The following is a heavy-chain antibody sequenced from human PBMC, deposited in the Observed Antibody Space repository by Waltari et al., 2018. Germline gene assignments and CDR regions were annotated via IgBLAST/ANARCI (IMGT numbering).Heavy chain of an antibody. J-gene: IGHJ4*02. CDR2: MYYSGST. D-gene: IGHD2-15*01. CDR3: VRHARTTSGGKHFDH. V-gene: IGHV4-39*01. Sequence: QLQLQESGPGLVKASETLSLTCTVSGDSISSSRYYWGWVSQPPGKGLEWIGNMYYSGSTYYNPSLKSRVTISGDTSKSQFSLKLSSVTAADTSMYYCVRHARTTSGGKHFDHWGQGMLVTVSP. CDR1: GDSISSSRYY.